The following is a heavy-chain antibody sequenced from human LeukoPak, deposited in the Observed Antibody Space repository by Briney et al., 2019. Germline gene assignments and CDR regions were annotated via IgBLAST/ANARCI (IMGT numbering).Heavy chain of an antibody. CDR1: GGSISSGGYY. Sequence: PSETLSLTCTVSGGSISSGGYYWSWIRQHPGKGLEWIGYIYYSGSTYYNPSLKSRVTISVDTSKNQFSLKLSSVTAADTAVYYCARHSWYYDFWSGYWFDPWGQGTLVTVSS. J-gene: IGHJ5*02. V-gene: IGHV4-31*03. CDR2: IYYSGST. D-gene: IGHD3-3*01. CDR3: ARHSWYYDFWSGYWFDP.